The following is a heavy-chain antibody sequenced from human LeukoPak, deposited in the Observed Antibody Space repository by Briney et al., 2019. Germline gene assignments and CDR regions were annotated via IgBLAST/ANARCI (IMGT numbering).Heavy chain of an antibody. D-gene: IGHD3-10*01. V-gene: IGHV3-48*01. J-gene: IGHJ5*02. CDR1: GFTFDDYG. Sequence: PGGSLRLSCAASGFTFDDYGMSWVRQAPGKGLEWISYISSASNTIYYADSVKGRFTISRDNAKNSVYLQMNSLRAEDTAMYYCARDGWFGDYNWFDPWGQGTLVTVSS. CDR2: ISSASNTI. CDR3: ARDGWFGDYNWFDP.